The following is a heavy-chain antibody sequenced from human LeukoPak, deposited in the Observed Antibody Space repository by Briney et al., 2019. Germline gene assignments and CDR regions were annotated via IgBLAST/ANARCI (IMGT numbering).Heavy chain of an antibody. CDR3: AREPYSVGYVWSRVWYFDL. V-gene: IGHV4-61*02. CDR2: IYTSGST. CDR1: GGSIGSGSYY. J-gene: IGHJ2*01. D-gene: IGHD1-26*01. Sequence: SETLSLTCTVSGGSIGSGSYYWSWIRQSAGKRLEWIGRIYTSGSTNYNPSLTSRVTISLDTSRNQFSLKLSSVTAADTAIYYCAREPYSVGYVWSRVWYFDLWGRGTLVTVSS.